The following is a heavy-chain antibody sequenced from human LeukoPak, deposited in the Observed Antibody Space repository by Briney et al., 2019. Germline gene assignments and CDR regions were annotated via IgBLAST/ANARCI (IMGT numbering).Heavy chain of an antibody. CDR3: AKSLPGSGSYDY. CDR2: IASSGGST. D-gene: IGHD3-10*01. V-gene: IGHV3-23*01. J-gene: IGHJ4*02. Sequence: PGGSLTLSCAASGFTFSSCAMSWVRQAPGKGLEWVSTIASSGGSTYYADSVKGRFTISRDNSKNTLYPQMSSLRAEDAAIYYCAKSLPGSGSYDYWGQGTLVTVSS. CDR1: GFTFSSCA.